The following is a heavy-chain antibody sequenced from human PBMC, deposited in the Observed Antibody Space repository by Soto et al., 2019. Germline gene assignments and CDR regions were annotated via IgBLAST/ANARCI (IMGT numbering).Heavy chain of an antibody. CDR1: GFTFSSYS. CDR2: ISSSSSYI. J-gene: IGHJ4*02. Sequence: GGSLRLSCAASGFTFSSYSMNWVRQAPGKGLEWLSSISSSSSYIYYAVSVKGRFTISRDNAKNSLYLQMNSLRAEDTAVYYCARDSNWNYDYWGQGTLVTVSS. CDR3: ARDSNWNYDY. V-gene: IGHV3-21*01. D-gene: IGHD1-1*01.